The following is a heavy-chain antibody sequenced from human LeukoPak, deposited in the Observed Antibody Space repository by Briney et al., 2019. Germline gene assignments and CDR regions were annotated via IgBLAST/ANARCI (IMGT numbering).Heavy chain of an antibody. J-gene: IGHJ4*02. D-gene: IGHD5-24*01. CDR3: ARDLRDGYNPPGY. CDR2: ISSSSSYI. CDR1: GFSFSTYS. V-gene: IGHV3-21*04. Sequence: GGSLRLSCAASGFSFSTYSMNWVRQAPGKGLEWVSSISSSSSYIYYADSVKGRFTISRDNAENSLYLQMNSLRAEDTAVYYCARDLRDGYNPPGYWGQGTLVTVSS.